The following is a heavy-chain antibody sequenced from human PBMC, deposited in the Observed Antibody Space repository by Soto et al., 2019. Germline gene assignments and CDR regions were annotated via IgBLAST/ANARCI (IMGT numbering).Heavy chain of an antibody. Sequence: GGSLRLSCAASGFTFSSYGMHWVRQAPGKGLEWVAVIWYDGSNKYYADSVKGRFTSSRDNSKNTLYLQMNSLRAEDTAVYYCARDDSIVVVPAEAFDIWGQGTMVTVSS. D-gene: IGHD2-2*01. J-gene: IGHJ3*02. V-gene: IGHV3-33*01. CDR3: ARDDSIVVVPAEAFDI. CDR2: IWYDGSNK. CDR1: GFTFSSYG.